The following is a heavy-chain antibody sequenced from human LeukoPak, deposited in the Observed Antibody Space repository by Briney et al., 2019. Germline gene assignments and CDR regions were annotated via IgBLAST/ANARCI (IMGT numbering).Heavy chain of an antibody. CDR3: ARDLRHAFDI. CDR2: IYYSGST. Sequence: SETLSLTCTVSGGSISSYYWSWIRQPPGKGLEWIGYIYYSGSTNYNPSLKSRVTISVDTSMNQFSLKLSSVTAADTAVYYCARDLRHAFDIWGQGTMVTVSS. CDR1: GGSISSYY. V-gene: IGHV4-59*01. J-gene: IGHJ3*02.